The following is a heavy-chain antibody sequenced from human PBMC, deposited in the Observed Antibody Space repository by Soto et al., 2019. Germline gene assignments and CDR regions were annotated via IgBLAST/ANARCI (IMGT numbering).Heavy chain of an antibody. CDR1: GGSVSSGSYY. V-gene: IGHV4-61*01. D-gene: IGHD6-13*01. J-gene: IGHJ4*02. Sequence: QVQLQESGPGLVKPSETLSLTCTVSGGSVSSGSYYWSWIRQPPGKGLEWIGYIYYSGSTNYNPSHKSRVTISVDTSKNQFSLKLSSVTAADTAVYYCARASSTGYFDYWGQGTLVTVSS. CDR2: IYYSGST. CDR3: ARASSTGYFDY.